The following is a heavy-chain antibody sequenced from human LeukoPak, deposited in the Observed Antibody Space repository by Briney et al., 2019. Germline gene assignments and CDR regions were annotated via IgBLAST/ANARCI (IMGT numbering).Heavy chain of an antibody. CDR2: IDPSDSYT. D-gene: IGHD5-12*01. J-gene: IGHJ4*02. V-gene: IGHV5-10-1*01. Sequence: GESLKISCSGSGYSFANYWISWVRQMPGKGLEWMGRIDPSDSYTNYSPSFQGHVTISPDKSISTAYLQWSSLKASDTAMYYCARHRPGYRNGYASFDYWGQGTLVTVSS. CDR3: ARHRPGYRNGYASFDY. CDR1: GYSFANYW.